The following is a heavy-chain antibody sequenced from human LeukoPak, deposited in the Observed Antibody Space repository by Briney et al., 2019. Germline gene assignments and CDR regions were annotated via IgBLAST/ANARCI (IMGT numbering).Heavy chain of an antibody. V-gene: IGHV3-48*04. Sequence: GGSLRLSCAASGFTFSSYRMNWVRQAPGKGLEWVSYIDSSGSSIHYADSVKGRFTISRDNAKNSLYLQMNSLRAEDTAVYYCAELGITMIGGVWGKGTTVTISS. CDR2: IDSSGSSI. CDR3: AELGITMIGGV. D-gene: IGHD3-10*02. J-gene: IGHJ6*04. CDR1: GFTFSSYR.